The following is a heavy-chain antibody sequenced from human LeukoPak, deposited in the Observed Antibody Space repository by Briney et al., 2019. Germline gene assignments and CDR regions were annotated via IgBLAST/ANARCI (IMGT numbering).Heavy chain of an antibody. CDR1: GFTFSDYY. J-gene: IGHJ4*02. Sequence: GGSLSLSCAASGFTFSDYYMNWIRQAPGKGLEWVSYISSSGSTIYYADSVKGRFTISRDNAKNSLYLQMNSLRAEDTAVYYCARDGDRSGWYEYFDYWGQGTLVTVSS. CDR2: ISSSGSTI. D-gene: IGHD6-19*01. V-gene: IGHV3-11*01. CDR3: ARDGDRSGWYEYFDY.